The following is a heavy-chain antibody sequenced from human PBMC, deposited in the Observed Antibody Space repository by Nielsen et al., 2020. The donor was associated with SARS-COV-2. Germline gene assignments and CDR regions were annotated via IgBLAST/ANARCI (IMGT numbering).Heavy chain of an antibody. CDR3: ARGMWSIAVAGTWRGFDY. Sequence: ASVKVSCKASGYTFTSYGISGVRQAPGQGLEWMGWISAYNGNTNYAQKLQGRVTMTTDTSTSTAYMELRSLRSDDTAVYYCARGMWSIAVAGTWRGFDYWGQGTLVTVSS. V-gene: IGHV1-18*01. CDR1: GYTFTSYG. D-gene: IGHD6-19*01. J-gene: IGHJ4*02. CDR2: ISAYNGNT.